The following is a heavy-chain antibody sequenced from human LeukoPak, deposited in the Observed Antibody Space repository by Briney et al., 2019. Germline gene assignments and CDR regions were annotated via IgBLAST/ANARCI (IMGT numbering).Heavy chain of an antibody. CDR1: GGTFSSYA. CDR2: IIPIIGTA. V-gene: IGHV1-69*05. J-gene: IGHJ4*02. Sequence: SVKVSCKASGGTFSSYAISWVRQAPGQGLEWMGRIIPIIGTANYAQKFQGRVTITTDESRSTPYMELNNLRAEDTAGYYFSSYKSDYGSGTHFDYWGQGTLVTVSS. D-gene: IGHD3-10*01. CDR3: SSYKSDYGSGTHFDY.